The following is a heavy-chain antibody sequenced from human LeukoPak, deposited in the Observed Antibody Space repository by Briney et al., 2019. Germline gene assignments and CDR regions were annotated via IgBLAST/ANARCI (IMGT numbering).Heavy chain of an antibody. Sequence: ASVKVSCKASGYTFTIYYKHWVRQAPGQGLEWMGINNPSGGSTSYAQKFQRRVTMTRDTSTSTVYMELSRLRSEDPAVYYCARGQRGPSYGSGSYYNPEGFDYWGQGTLVTVSS. CDR2: NNPSGGST. CDR1: GYTFTIYY. V-gene: IGHV1-46*01. CDR3: ARGQRGPSYGSGSYYNPEGFDY. D-gene: IGHD3-10*01. J-gene: IGHJ4*02.